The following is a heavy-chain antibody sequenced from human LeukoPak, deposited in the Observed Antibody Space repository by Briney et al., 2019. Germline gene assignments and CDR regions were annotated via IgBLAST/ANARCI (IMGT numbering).Heavy chain of an antibody. V-gene: IGHV4-59*08. D-gene: IGHD2-15*01. J-gene: IGHJ6*02. CDR1: GVSITSFY. Sequence: PSETLSLTCTVSGVSITSFYWSWIRQPPGKGLEWIGYIYFSGSTNYNPSLKSRVTVSLDTTKNQVSLKLSSVSAADTALYYCARRGSGSGGTYAGMDVWGQGTSVTVSS. CDR3: ARRGSGSGGTYAGMDV. CDR2: IYFSGST.